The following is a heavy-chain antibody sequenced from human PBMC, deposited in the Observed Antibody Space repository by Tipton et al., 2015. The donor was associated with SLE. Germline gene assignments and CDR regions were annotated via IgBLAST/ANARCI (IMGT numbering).Heavy chain of an antibody. V-gene: IGHV4-34*01. CDR2: INHSGGT. D-gene: IGHD5-18*01. Sequence: TLSLTCAVYGGSFSGYYWSWIRQPPGKGLEWIGEINHSGGTNYNPSLKSRVTTSVDTSKNQFSLKVSSVTAADTAVYYCARAPGQLWPWDYWGQGTLVTVSS. CDR1: GGSFSGYY. CDR3: ARAPGQLWPWDY. J-gene: IGHJ4*02.